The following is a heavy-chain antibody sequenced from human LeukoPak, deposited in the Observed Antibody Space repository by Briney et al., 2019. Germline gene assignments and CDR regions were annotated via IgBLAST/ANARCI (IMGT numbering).Heavy chain of an antibody. Sequence: GASVKVSCKASGYTFTSYDINWVRQATGQGLEWMGWMNPNSGNTGYAQKFQGRVTMTRNTSISTAYMELSSLRSEDTAVYYCAGYGSGSYRNYGAFDIWGQGTMVTVSS. D-gene: IGHD3-10*01. CDR3: AGYGSGSYRNYGAFDI. V-gene: IGHV1-8*01. CDR1: GYTFTSYD. CDR2: MNPNSGNT. J-gene: IGHJ3*02.